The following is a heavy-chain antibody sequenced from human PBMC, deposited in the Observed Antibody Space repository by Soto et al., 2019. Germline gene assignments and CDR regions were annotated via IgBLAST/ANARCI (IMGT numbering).Heavy chain of an antibody. D-gene: IGHD2-21*02. CDR2: NHYGGNA. Sequence: SETLSLTCTVSGGSINTYNLFWAWVRQPPGKGLEWIASNHYGGNAYYSPSLTTRVTISRDTSKNRVSLELRSVTAADTAVYYCARVNVTLDFWGQGTLVTVSS. J-gene: IGHJ4*02. V-gene: IGHV4-39*01. CDR1: GGSINTYNLF. CDR3: ARVNVTLDF.